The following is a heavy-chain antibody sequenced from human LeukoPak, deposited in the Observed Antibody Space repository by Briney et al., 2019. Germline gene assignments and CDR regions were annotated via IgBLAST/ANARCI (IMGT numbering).Heavy chain of an antibody. Sequence: PSETLSLTCAVSGGSISSGGYSWSWIRQPPGKGLEWIGYIYHSGSTYYNPSLKSRVTISVDRPKNQFSLKLSSVTAADTAVYYCARGDSPGAFDIWGQGTMVTVSS. V-gene: IGHV4-30-2*01. CDR3: ARGDSPGAFDI. J-gene: IGHJ3*02. CDR1: GGSISSGGYS. CDR2: IYHSGST. D-gene: IGHD3-22*01.